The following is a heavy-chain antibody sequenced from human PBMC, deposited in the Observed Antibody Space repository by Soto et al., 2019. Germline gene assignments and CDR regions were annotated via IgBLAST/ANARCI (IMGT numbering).Heavy chain of an antibody. Sequence: PSETLSLTCAVYGGSFSGYYWSWIRQPPGKGLEWIGEINHSGSTNYNPSLKSRVTISVDTSKNQFSLKLSSVTAADTAVYYCARSFTRVRYFDWPPNWFDPWGQGTLVTAPQ. CDR3: ARSFTRVRYFDWPPNWFDP. V-gene: IGHV4-34*01. CDR2: INHSGST. CDR1: GGSFSGYY. J-gene: IGHJ5*02. D-gene: IGHD3-9*01.